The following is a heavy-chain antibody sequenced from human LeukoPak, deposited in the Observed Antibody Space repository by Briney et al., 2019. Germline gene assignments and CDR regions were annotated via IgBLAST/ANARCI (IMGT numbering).Heavy chain of an antibody. V-gene: IGHV4-59*01. D-gene: IGHD2-8*01. Sequence: SETLSLTCTVSGGSISSYYWSWIRRPPGKGLEWIGYIYYSGSTNYNPSLKSRVTISVDTSKNQFSLKLSSVTAADTAVYYCARERMEITFDIWGQGTMVTVSS. CDR1: GGSISSYY. J-gene: IGHJ3*02. CDR2: IYYSGST. CDR3: ARERMEITFDI.